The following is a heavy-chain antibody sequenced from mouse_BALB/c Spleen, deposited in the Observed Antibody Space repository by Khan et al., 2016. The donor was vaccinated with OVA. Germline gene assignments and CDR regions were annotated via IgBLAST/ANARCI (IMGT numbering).Heavy chain of an antibody. CDR2: INPDSSTI. CDR1: GFDFSRYW. D-gene: IGHD1-1*01. CDR3: ARPDYYGSSYAMDY. J-gene: IGHJ4*01. V-gene: IGHV4-1*02. Sequence: EVKLLESGGGLVQPGGSLKLSCAASGFDFSRYWMSWVRQAPGKGLEWIGEINPDSSTINYTPSLKDKFIISRDNAKNTLYLQMSKVRSEDTAMYYWARPDYYGSSYAMDYWGQGTSVTVSS.